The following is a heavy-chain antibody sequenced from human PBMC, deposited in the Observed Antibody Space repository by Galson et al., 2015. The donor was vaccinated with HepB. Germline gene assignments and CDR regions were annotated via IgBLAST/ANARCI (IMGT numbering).Heavy chain of an antibody. CDR1: GYHFRDYA. D-gene: IGHD3-9*01. Sequence: SVKVSCKASGYHFRDYAVTWVRQAPGQGLEWMGGIIPLLGTTHYARKFQDRVTITADGSTTTAYMDLRSLRPEDTTVYYCARLDVHHWFLDSWGQGTLVTVSS. J-gene: IGHJ4*02. V-gene: IGHV1-69*13. CDR2: IIPLLGTT. CDR3: ARLDVHHWFLDS.